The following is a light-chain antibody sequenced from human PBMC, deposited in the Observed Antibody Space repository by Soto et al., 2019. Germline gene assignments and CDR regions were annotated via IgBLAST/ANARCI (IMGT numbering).Light chain of an antibody. Sequence: RVITQSPATLSVSPGERATLSCRASQNIYTYLAWYQQKPGQAPRLLISGASTRVTDIPARFSGSGSGTEFTLTISSMQSEDFAVYYCQQYNILPLTFGGGTKVDIK. CDR3: QQYNILPLT. V-gene: IGKV3-15*01. CDR1: QNIYTY. CDR2: GAS. J-gene: IGKJ4*01.